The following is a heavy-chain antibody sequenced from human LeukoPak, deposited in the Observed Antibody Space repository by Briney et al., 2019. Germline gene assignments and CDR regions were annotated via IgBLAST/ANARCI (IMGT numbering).Heavy chain of an antibody. CDR2: INPDGST. J-gene: IGHJ4*02. V-gene: IGHV3-74*01. Sequence: PGGSLRLSCAASGFIFRDHSMHWARQTPGKGLVWVSRINPDGSTNYADSVKGRFTISRDNAKNTLYLQMRSLRVDDSSLYFCVRALGGSDDYWGQGTLVTVSS. CDR3: VRALGGSDDY. CDR1: GFIFRDHS. D-gene: IGHD1-26*01.